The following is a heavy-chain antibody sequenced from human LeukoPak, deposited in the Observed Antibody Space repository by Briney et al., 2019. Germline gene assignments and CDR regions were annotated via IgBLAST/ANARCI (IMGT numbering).Heavy chain of an antibody. CDR2: IKEDGSEK. CDR3: AREVHAAVTDFDY. J-gene: IGHJ4*02. CDR1: GFTFSRHW. Sequence: PGGSLRLTCAASGFTFSRHWMSWVRQAPGKGLEWVANIKEDGSEKYYVDSMKGRFTTSRDNARNSLYLQMNSLRAEDTAVYYCAREVHAAVTDFDYWGQGTLVTVSS. V-gene: IGHV3-7*01. D-gene: IGHD6-13*01.